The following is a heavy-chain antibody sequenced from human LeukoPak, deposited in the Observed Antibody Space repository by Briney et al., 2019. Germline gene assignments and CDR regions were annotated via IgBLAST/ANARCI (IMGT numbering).Heavy chain of an antibody. V-gene: IGHV4-59*01. CDR1: GGSISSYY. D-gene: IGHD2-2*01. J-gene: IGHJ6*03. CDR3: ARVNLEYCSSTSWSGCDYMDV. CDR2: IYYSGST. Sequence: KPSETLSLTCTVSGGSISSYYWSWIRQPPGKGLEWIGYIYYSGSTNYNPSLKSRVTISVDTSKNQFSLKLSSVTAADTAVYYCARVNLEYCSSTSWSGCDYMDVWGNGTTVTVCS.